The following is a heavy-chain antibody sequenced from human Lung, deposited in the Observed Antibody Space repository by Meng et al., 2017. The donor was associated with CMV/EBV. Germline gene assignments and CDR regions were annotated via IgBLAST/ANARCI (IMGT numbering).Heavy chain of an antibody. V-gene: IGHV3-7*01. CDR1: GFTFSSYW. D-gene: IGHD3-22*01. J-gene: IGHJ4*02. Sequence: SXAASGFTFSSYWMSWVRQAPGKGLEWVANIKQDGSEKYYVDSVKGRFTISRDNAKNPLYLQMNSLRAEDTAVYYCARGYYYDSKVEHYWGQGTLVXVSS. CDR2: IKQDGSEK. CDR3: ARGYYYDSKVEHY.